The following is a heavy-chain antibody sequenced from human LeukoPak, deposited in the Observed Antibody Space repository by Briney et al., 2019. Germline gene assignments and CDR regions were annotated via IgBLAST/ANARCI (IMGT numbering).Heavy chain of an antibody. J-gene: IGHJ3*02. CDR1: GGCIRTHY. CDR3: ARGAAVFYDAFDI. CDR2: IYYSGST. D-gene: IGHD6-19*01. V-gene: IGHV4-59*11. Sequence: PSETLSLTCTVSGGCIRTHYWSWMRQSPGKEVEWIGYIYYSGSTNFNPSLKSRVTISVDRSQNKFSLNMTSVTAADTAVYYCARGAAVFYDAFDIWGRGTMVIVSS.